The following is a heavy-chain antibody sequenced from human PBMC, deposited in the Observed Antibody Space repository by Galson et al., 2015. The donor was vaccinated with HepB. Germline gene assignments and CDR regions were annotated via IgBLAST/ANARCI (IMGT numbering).Heavy chain of an antibody. J-gene: IGHJ4*02. D-gene: IGHD3-22*01. CDR3: AKKHDYDSSGYSDY. V-gene: IGHV3-23*01. CDR1: GFTFSSYA. CDR2: ISGSGGST. Sequence: SLRLSCAASGFTFSSYAMSWVRQAPGKGLEWVSAISGSGGSTYYADSVKGRFTISRDNSKNTLYLQMNSLRAEDTAVYYCAKKHDYDSSGYSDYWGQGTLVTVSS.